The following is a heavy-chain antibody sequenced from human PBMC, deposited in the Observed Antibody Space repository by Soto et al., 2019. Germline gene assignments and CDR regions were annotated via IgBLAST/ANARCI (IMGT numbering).Heavy chain of an antibody. J-gene: IGHJ3*02. V-gene: IGHV4-4*02. CDR3: ARGRYCSGGSCFDAFDI. CDR1: SGSISSSNW. D-gene: IGHD2-15*01. Sequence: SETLSLTCAVSSGSISSSNWWSWVRQPPGKGLEWIGEIYHSGSTNYNPSLKSRVTISVDKSKNQFSLKLSSVTAADTAVYYCARGRYCSGGSCFDAFDIWGQGTMVTVS. CDR2: IYHSGST.